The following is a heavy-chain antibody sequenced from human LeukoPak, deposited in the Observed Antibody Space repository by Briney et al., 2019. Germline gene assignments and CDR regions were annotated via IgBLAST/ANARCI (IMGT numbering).Heavy chain of an antibody. V-gene: IGHV3-23*01. CDR3: AKGGHYSFFDY. Sequence: GGSLRLSCTASGLIFRNYAMTWVRQAPRKGLEWVSTTSGDGTETFYADSVKGRFTISRDNSKNTHYLQMSSLRAEDTGIYYCAKGGHYSFFDYWGQGTLVTVSS. D-gene: IGHD4-11*01. J-gene: IGHJ4*02. CDR1: GLIFRNYA. CDR2: TSGDGTET.